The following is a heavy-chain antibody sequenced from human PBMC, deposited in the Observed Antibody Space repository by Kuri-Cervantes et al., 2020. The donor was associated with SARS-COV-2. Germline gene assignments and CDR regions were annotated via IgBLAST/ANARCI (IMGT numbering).Heavy chain of an antibody. CDR1: GGSISSSSYY. D-gene: IGHD6-19*01. Sequence: GSLRLSCTVSGGSISSSSYYWGWIRQPPGKGLEWIGSIYYSGSTYYNPSLKSRVTISVDTSKNQFSLKLSSVTAADTAVYYCAREGSGWYGEDYYYYGIDVWGQGTMVTVSS. V-gene: IGHV4-39*02. CDR2: IYYSGST. CDR3: AREGSGWYGEDYYYYGIDV. J-gene: IGHJ6*02.